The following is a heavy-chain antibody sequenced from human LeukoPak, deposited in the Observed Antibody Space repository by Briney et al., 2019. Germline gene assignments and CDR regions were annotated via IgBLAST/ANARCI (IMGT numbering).Heavy chain of an antibody. CDR3: ARVWGGSYSSDY. D-gene: IGHD1-26*01. V-gene: IGHV4-59*01. Sequence: PSETLSLTCTVSGGSISSYYWSWIRQPPGKGLEWIGCIYYSGSTNYNPSLKSRVTISVDTSKNQFSLKLSSVTAADTAVYYCARVWGGSYSSDYWGQGTLVTVSS. CDR1: GGSISSYY. J-gene: IGHJ4*02. CDR2: IYYSGST.